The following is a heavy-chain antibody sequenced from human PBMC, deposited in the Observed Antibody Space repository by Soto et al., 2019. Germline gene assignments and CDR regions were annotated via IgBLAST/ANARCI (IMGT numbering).Heavy chain of an antibody. V-gene: IGHV4-59*01. CDR2: IYYSGST. CDR1: GGSISSYY. Sequence: KPSETLSLTCTVSGGSISSYYWSWIRQPPGKGLEWIGYIYYSGSTNYNPSLKSRVTISVDTSKNQFSLKLSSVTAADTAVYYCARVDNRSGYLYYFDYWGQGTLVTVSS. D-gene: IGHD3-22*01. CDR3: ARVDNRSGYLYYFDY. J-gene: IGHJ4*02.